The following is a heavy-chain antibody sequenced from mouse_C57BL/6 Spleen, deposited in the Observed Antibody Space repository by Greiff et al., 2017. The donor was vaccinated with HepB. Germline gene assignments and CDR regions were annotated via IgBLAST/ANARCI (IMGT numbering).Heavy chain of an antibody. CDR3: ARRGGNYLYYFDC. D-gene: IGHD2-1*01. J-gene: IGHJ2*01. CDR1: GYTFTSYW. CDR2: IDPSDSYT. Sequence: QVQLQQPGAELGKPGASVKLSCKASGYTFTSYWMPWVKQRPGQGLEWIGEIDPSDSYTNYNQKFKGKATLTVDTSSSTAYMQLSSLTSEDSAVYYCARRGGNYLYYFDCWSHGTTLPVSS. V-gene: IGHV1-50*01.